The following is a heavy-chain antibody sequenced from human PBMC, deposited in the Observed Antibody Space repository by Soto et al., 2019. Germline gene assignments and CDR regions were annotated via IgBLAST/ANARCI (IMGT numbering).Heavy chain of an antibody. CDR3: ARDHPYYDILTGYSWNWFDP. J-gene: IGHJ5*02. V-gene: IGHV1-3*01. CDR1: GYTFTTYA. D-gene: IGHD3-9*01. Sequence: ASVKVSCKASGYTFTTYAIHWVRQAPGQRLEWMGWINAGNGNTKYSQKFQGRVTITRDTSASTAYMELSSLRSEDTAVYYCARDHPYYDILTGYSWNWFDPWGQGTLVTVSS. CDR2: INAGNGNT.